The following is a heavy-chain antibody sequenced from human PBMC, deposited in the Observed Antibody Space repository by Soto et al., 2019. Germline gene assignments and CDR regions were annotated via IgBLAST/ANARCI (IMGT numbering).Heavy chain of an antibody. V-gene: IGHV3-30*18. CDR1: GFAFRTYG. CDR2: ISYDGSDE. J-gene: IGHJ6*02. Sequence: PGGSLRLSCAASGFAFRTYGMHWVRQAPGKGLEWVALISYDGSDEYYADSVKGRFTISRDNSRNTLNLQMNSLRAEDTAVYYCAKNGDFWSWGMDVWGQGTTVTVS. D-gene: IGHD3-3*01. CDR3: AKNGDFWSWGMDV.